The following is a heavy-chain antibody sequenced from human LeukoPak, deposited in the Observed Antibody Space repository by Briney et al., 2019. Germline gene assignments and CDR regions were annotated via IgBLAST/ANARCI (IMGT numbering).Heavy chain of an antibody. CDR3: ARAKDIVVVPAAEDPYYYGMDV. D-gene: IGHD2-2*01. CDR1: GGSFSGYY. Sequence: PSETLSLTCAVYGGSFSGYYWSWIRQPLGKGLEWIGEINHSGSTNYNPSLKSRVTISVDTSKDQFSLKLSSVTAADTAVYYCARAKDIVVVPAAEDPYYYGMDVWGQGTTVTVSS. V-gene: IGHV4-34*01. CDR2: INHSGST. J-gene: IGHJ6*02.